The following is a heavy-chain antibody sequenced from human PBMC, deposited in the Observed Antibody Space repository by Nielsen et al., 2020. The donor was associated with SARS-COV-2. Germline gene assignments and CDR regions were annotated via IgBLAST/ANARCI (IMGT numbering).Heavy chain of an antibody. V-gene: IGHV3-9*01. J-gene: IGHJ5*02. D-gene: IGHD3-22*01. CDR2: ISWNSGSI. Sequence: SLKISCAASGFTFDDYAMHWVRQAPGKGLEWVSGISWNSGSIGYADSVKGRFTISRDNAKNSLYLQMNSLRAEDTALYYCAKVGGYYDSSGYSFDVWGQGTLVTVSS. CDR3: AKVGGYYDSSGYSFDV. CDR1: GFTFDDYA.